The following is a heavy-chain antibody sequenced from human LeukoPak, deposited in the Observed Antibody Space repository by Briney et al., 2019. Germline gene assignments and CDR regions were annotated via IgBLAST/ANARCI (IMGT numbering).Heavy chain of an antibody. D-gene: IGHD1-1*01. CDR2: IFTGGDT. Sequence: PGGSLRLSCAVSGFAVSNSFMSWVRQAPGKGLEWLSVIFTGGDTYYAGSVKGRFTISRDNSENTLYLQMNSLTAEDTALYYCVKGSTGVLPLEYWGQGTLVTVSS. V-gene: IGHV3-53*01. J-gene: IGHJ4*02. CDR3: VKGSTGVLPLEY. CDR1: GFAVSNSF.